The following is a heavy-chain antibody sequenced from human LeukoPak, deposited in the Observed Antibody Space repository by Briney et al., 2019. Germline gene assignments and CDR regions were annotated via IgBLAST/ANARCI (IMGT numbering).Heavy chain of an antibody. V-gene: IGHV3-66*01. CDR2: IYSGGST. D-gene: IGHD6-19*01. J-gene: IGHJ1*01. Sequence: GGSLRLSCAASGFTVSSNYMSWVRQAPGKELEWVSVIYSGGSTYYADSVKGRFTISRDNSKNTLYLQMNSLRAEDTAVYYCARGIAVAGTLQHWGQGTLVTVSS. CDR3: ARGIAVAGTLQH. CDR1: GFTVSSNY.